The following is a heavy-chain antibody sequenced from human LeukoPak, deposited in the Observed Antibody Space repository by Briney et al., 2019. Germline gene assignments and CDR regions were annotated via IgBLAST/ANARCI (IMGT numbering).Heavy chain of an antibody. V-gene: IGHV4-59*12. CDR2: IYYSGST. J-gene: IGHJ4*02. D-gene: IGHD2-15*01. CDR3: ARSRGKDISD. CDR1: GGSISIFY. Sequence: LETLSLSCIVSGGSISIFYSSCIPHPPGGGLGWIGYIYYSGSTNYNPSLKSRVTISVDTSKNQFSLKLSSVTAADTAVYYCARSRGKDISDWGQGTLVTVSS.